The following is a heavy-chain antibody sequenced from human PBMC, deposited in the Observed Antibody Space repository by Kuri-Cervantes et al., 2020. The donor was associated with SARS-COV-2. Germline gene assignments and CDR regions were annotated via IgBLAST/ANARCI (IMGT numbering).Heavy chain of an antibody. CDR2: ISAYNGNT. CDR3: ARDHNGDYGLRGFDP. D-gene: IGHD4-17*01. J-gene: IGHJ5*02. CDR1: GYTFTSYG. V-gene: IGHV1-18*01. Sequence: ASVKVSCKASGYTFTSYGISWVRQAPGQGLEWMGWISAYNGNTNYAQKLQGRVTITADKSTSTAYMELSSLRSEDTAVYYCARDHNGDYGLRGFDPWGQGTLVTVSS.